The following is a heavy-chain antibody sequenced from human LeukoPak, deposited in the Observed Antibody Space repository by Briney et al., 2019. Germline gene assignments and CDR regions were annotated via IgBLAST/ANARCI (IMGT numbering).Heavy chain of an antibody. CDR1: GGSFSGYY. D-gene: IGHD6-13*01. CDR3: ARSQAAADGYYYYYMDV. Sequence: SETLSLTCAVYGGSFSGYYGSWIRQPPGKGLEWIGEINHSGSTNYNPSLKSRVTISVDTSKNQFSLKLSSVTAADTAVYYCARSQAAADGYYYYYMDVWGKGTTVTVSS. V-gene: IGHV4-34*01. CDR2: INHSGST. J-gene: IGHJ6*03.